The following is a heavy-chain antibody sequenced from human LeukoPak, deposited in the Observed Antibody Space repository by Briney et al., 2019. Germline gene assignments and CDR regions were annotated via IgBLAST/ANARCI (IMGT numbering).Heavy chain of an antibody. CDR2: IYHSGST. CDR3: AIYYSSWLSPLGCWY. Sequence: SETLSLTCTLSGYSLSSGYYWGWIRQPPGKGLEGIGSIYHSGSTYYHPSLKSRVNISVDTSKNQFSLKLSSVTAADTSVYYCAIYYSSWLSPLGCWYWGQGTLVTVSS. CDR1: GYSLSSGYY. D-gene: IGHD3-22*01. V-gene: IGHV4-38-2*02. J-gene: IGHJ4*02.